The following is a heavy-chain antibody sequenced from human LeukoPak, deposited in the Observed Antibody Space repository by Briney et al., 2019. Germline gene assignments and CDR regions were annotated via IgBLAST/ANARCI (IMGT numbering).Heavy chain of an antibody. CDR2: ISGSGGST. V-gene: IGHV3-23*01. J-gene: IGHJ4*02. CDR1: GFTFNNYA. D-gene: IGHD6-13*01. CDR3: AKGSIAAAGRDFDY. Sequence: GGSLRLSCAASGFTFNNYAMSWVRQAPGKGLEWVSSISGSGGSTYYVDSVKGRFTISRETSKNTLYLQMNSLRAEDTAVYYCAKGSIAAAGRDFDYWGQGTLVTVSS.